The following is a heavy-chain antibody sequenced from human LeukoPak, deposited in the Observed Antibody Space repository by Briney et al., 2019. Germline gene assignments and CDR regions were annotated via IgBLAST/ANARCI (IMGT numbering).Heavy chain of an antibody. V-gene: IGHV1-2*02. Sequence: ASVKVSCKASGYTFTAYYMYWLRQAPGQGLEWMGWINPNGGATYSAQKFQGRVTMTRDTSISTAYMEMSSLRSDDTAVYYCARDRVGLGFDGMDVWGQGTTVTVSS. D-gene: IGHD1-26*01. CDR1: GYTFTAYY. CDR3: ARDRVGLGFDGMDV. J-gene: IGHJ6*02. CDR2: INPNGGAT.